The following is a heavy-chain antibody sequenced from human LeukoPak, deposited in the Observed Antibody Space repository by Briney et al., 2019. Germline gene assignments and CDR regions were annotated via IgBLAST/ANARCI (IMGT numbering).Heavy chain of an antibody. CDR1: GNNFTSYW. D-gene: IGHD3-22*01. V-gene: IGHV5-51*01. J-gene: IGHJ1*01. CDR3: ARSDSSGGARGIQY. Sequence: GESLKISCKGSGNNFTSYWVGWVRQMPGKGLQCLGTIYPGDSDTRYSPSFQGQVTISVDKSVSTAYLQWSSLKASDTAMYYCARSDSSGGARGIQYWGQGTPVTVSS. CDR2: IYPGDSDT.